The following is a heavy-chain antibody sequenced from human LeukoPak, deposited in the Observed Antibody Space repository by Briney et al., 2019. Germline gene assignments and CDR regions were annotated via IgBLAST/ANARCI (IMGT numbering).Heavy chain of an antibody. J-gene: IGHJ3*02. CDR3: ARRGLVPAFDI. V-gene: IGHV3-74*01. CDR1: GFTFSSYW. D-gene: IGHD2-2*01. CDR2: INGDGSST. Sequence: GGSLRLSCAASGFTFSSYWMHWVRHAPGKGLVWVSRINGDGSSTTYADAVKGRFTVSRDNAKNTLYLQMSSLRAEDTAVYYCARRGLVPAFDIWGQGTMVTVAS.